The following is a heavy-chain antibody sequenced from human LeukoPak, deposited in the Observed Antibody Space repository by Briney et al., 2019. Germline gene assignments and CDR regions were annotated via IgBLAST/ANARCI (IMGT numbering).Heavy chain of an antibody. CDR2: IYYSGST. D-gene: IGHD3-22*01. Sequence: SETLSLTCTVSGGSISSYYWSWIRQPPGKGLEWIGYIYYSGSTNYNPSLKSRVTISVDTSKNQFSLKLSSVTAADTAVYYCARGAPLGKGAKVVTFSDYWGQGTLVTVSS. CDR3: ARGAPLGKGAKVVTFSDY. CDR1: GGSISSYY. J-gene: IGHJ4*02. V-gene: IGHV4-59*01.